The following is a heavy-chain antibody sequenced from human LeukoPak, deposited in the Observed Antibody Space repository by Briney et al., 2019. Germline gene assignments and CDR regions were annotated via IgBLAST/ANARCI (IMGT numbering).Heavy chain of an antibody. CDR2: ISGSGSST. Sequence: GGSLRLSCAASGFTFSSYAMSWVRQAPGKGLEWVSAISGSGSSTYYADSVKGRFTISRDNSKNTLYLQMNSLRAEDTAVYYCAKESPNLCGGDCYSYYYYYGMDVWGQGTTVTVSS. D-gene: IGHD2-21*02. CDR1: GFTFSSYA. CDR3: AKESPNLCGGDCYSYYYYYGMDV. V-gene: IGHV3-23*01. J-gene: IGHJ6*02.